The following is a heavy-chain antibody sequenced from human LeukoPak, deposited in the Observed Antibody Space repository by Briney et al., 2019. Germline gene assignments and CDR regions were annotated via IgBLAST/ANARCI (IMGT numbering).Heavy chain of an antibody. J-gene: IGHJ4*02. V-gene: IGHV3-23*01. D-gene: IGHD6-13*01. Sequence: PGGSLRLSCAASGFTLSSYAMSWVRQAPGKGPEWVSAISGSGGSTYYADSVKGRFTISRDNSKNTLYLQMNSLRAEDTAVYYCAKDSFSSQQLAPGYFDYWGQGTLVTVSS. CDR3: AKDSFSSQQLAPGYFDY. CDR2: ISGSGGST. CDR1: GFTLSSYA.